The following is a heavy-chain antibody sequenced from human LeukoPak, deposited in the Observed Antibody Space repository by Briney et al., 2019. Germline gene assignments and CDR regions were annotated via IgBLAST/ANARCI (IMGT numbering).Heavy chain of an antibody. CDR2: FDPEDGET. J-gene: IGHJ3*02. Sequence: ASVKVSCKVSGYTLTELSMHWVRQAPGKGLEWMGGFDPEDGETIYAQKFQGRVTMTEDTSTDTAYMELSSLRSEDTAVYYCAKQSGSYRGDAFDIWGQGTMVTVSS. CDR1: GYTLTELS. D-gene: IGHD1-26*01. CDR3: AKQSGSYRGDAFDI. V-gene: IGHV1-24*01.